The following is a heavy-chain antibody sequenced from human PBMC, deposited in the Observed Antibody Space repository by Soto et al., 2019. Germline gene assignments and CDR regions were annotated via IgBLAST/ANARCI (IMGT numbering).Heavy chain of an antibody. CDR2: IYYSGST. D-gene: IGHD5-12*01. V-gene: IGHV4-39*01. CDR1: GGSISSSSYY. CDR3: ARPLWMATIGAFDI. Sequence: PSETLSLTCTVSGGSISSSSYYWGWIRQPPGKGLEWIGSIYYSGSTYYNPSLKSRVTISVDTSKNQFSLKLSSVTAADTAVYYCARPLWMATIGAFDIWGQGTMVTVSS. J-gene: IGHJ3*02.